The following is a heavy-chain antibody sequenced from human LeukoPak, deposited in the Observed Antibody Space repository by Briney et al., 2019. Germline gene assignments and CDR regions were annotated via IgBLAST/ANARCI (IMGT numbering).Heavy chain of an antibody. Sequence: PGGSLRLSCAASGFTFSSYSMNWVRQAPGKGLEWVSSVRDSGTSTYYADSVRGRFTISRDNSKNTLYLQMNSLRAEDTAVYYCAKDFGGWFGELNYFDYWGQGTLVTVSS. D-gene: IGHD3-10*01. CDR1: GFTFSSYS. J-gene: IGHJ4*02. CDR2: VRDSGTST. V-gene: IGHV3-23*01. CDR3: AKDFGGWFGELNYFDY.